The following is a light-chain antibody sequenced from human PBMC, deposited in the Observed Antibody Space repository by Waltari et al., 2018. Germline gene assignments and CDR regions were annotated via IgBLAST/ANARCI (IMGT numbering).Light chain of an antibody. CDR1: QSLSSNY. CDR2: GSS. CDR3: QQYGRSWNT. V-gene: IGKV3-20*01. J-gene: IGKJ2*01. Sequence: EIVLTQSPGTLSLSPGERATLSCRASQSLSSNYLAWYQQTPGQAPRLLIHGSSSRATGIPDRFSGSGSGTDFTLTISRLEPEDFAVYYCQQYGRSWNTFGQGTKLEIK.